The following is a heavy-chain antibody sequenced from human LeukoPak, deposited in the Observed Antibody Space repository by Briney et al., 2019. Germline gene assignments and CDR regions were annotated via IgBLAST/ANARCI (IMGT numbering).Heavy chain of an antibody. CDR1: GLTFSSYR. D-gene: IGHD3-9*01. Sequence: PGGSLRLSCVASGLTFSSYRMHWVRQAPGKGLEWVSSISTNSDYIYYADSVKGRFTISRDNAKSSLYLQMNSLRTEDTAVYYCAREHNIWTGYPFDYWGQGTLVTVSS. V-gene: IGHV3-21*01. CDR3: AREHNIWTGYPFDY. J-gene: IGHJ4*02. CDR2: ISTNSDYI.